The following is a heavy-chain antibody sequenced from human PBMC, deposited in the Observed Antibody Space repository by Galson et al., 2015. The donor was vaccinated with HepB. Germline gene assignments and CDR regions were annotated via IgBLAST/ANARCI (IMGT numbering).Heavy chain of an antibody. CDR1: GFTFSSYS. CDR2: ISSSSSYI. CDR3: ARDDSSGYYPNWYFDL. Sequence: SLRLSCAASGFTFSSYSMNWVRQAPGKGLEWVSSISSSSSYIYYADSVKGRFTISRDNAKNSLYLQMNSLRAEDTAVYYCARDDSSGYYPNWYFDLWGRGTLVTVSS. V-gene: IGHV3-21*04. D-gene: IGHD3-22*01. J-gene: IGHJ2*01.